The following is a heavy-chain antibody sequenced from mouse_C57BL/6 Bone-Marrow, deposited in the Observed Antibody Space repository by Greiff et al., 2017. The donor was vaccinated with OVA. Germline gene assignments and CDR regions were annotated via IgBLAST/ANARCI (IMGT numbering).Heavy chain of an antibody. J-gene: IGHJ4*01. CDR1: GYTFTDHT. CDR3: ARPIYYYGSSLYYYAMDY. D-gene: IGHD1-1*01. CDR2: IYPRDGST. V-gene: IGHV1-78*01. Sequence: QVQLKQSDAELVKPGASVKISCKVSGYTFTDHTIHWMKQRPEQGLEWIGYIYPRDGSTKYNEKFKGKATLTADKSSSTAYMQLNSLTSEDSAVYFCARPIYYYGSSLYYYAMDYWGQGTSVTVSS.